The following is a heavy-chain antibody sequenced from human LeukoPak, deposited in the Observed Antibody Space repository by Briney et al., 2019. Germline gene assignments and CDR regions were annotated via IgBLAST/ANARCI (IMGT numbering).Heavy chain of an antibody. CDR2: ISSSSGTI. V-gene: IGHV3-48*01. J-gene: IGHJ4*02. D-gene: IGHD2-2*01. Sequence: AGGSLRLSCAASGFTFSSYNMNWVRQAPGKGLEWVSYISSSSGTIYYADSVKGRFTISRDNAKNSLYLQMNSLKAEDTAVYYCARDLGYCSSTSCYSYFDYWGQGTLVTVSS. CDR1: GFTFSSYN. CDR3: ARDLGYCSSTSCYSYFDY.